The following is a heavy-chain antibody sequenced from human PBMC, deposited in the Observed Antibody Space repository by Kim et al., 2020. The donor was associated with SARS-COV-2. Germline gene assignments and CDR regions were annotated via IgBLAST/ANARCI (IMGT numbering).Heavy chain of an antibody. V-gene: IGHV4-39*01. D-gene: IGHD3-22*01. J-gene: IGHJ4*01. CDR1: GGSISSSTCY. CDR2: IFYSGSI. Sequence: SETLSLTCTVSGGSISSSTCYWGWVRQTPGKGLELIGSIFYSGSINYNPSLKSRVTISVYTSKSQFSLKLSSVTAADTALYYCSILNAGPNPDMGYSHY. CDR3: SILNAGPNPDMGYSHY.